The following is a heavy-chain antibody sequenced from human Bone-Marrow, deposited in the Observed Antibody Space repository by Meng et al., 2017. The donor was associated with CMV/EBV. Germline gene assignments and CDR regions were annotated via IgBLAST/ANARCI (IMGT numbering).Heavy chain of an antibody. Sequence: GESLKISCAASGFTFSSYSMNWVRQAPGKGLEWVSSISSSSSYIYYADSVKDRFTISRDNATNSLYLQMNSLRAEDTAVYYCARDLIMEWLTKFYYYYYGMDVWGQGTTVTVSS. CDR3: ARDLIMEWLTKFYYYYYGMDV. D-gene: IGHD3-3*01. V-gene: IGHV3-21*01. CDR2: ISSSSSYI. CDR1: GFTFSSYS. J-gene: IGHJ6*02.